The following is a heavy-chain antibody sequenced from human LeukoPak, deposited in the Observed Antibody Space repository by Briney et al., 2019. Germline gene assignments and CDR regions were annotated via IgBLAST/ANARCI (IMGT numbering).Heavy chain of an antibody. D-gene: IGHD2-2*01. CDR1: GGSISSGGYF. CDR3: ARVSVPTYYGMDV. J-gene: IGHJ6*02. Sequence: PSETLSLTCTVSGGSISSGGYFWTWIRQHPGKGLEWIGHIYYTGSTYYNPSLKSRVTISVDTSKNQFSLKLSSVTAADTAVHYCARVSVPTYYGMDVWDQGTTVTVSS. CDR2: IYYTGST. V-gene: IGHV4-61*08.